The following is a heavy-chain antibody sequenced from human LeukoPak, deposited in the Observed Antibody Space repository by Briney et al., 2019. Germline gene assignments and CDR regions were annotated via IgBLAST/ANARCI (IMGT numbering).Heavy chain of an antibody. CDR3: ATFQWLDREYYFDY. J-gene: IGHJ4*02. CDR2: VSSSSSTI. Sequence: GGSLRLSCAASGFSFNNYSMNWVRQAPGKGLEWVSYVSSSSSTIYYADSVKGRFTISRDNAKNSLYLQMNSLRAEDTAVYYCATFQWLDREYYFDYWGQGTLVTVSS. CDR1: GFSFNNYS. D-gene: IGHD6-19*01. V-gene: IGHV3-48*01.